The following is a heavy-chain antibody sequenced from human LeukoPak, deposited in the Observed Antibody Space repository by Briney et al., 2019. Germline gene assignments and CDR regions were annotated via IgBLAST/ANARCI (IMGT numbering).Heavy chain of an antibody. J-gene: IGHJ4*02. D-gene: IGHD3-22*01. CDR1: GGSISSYY. CDR2: IYTSGST. Sequence: SETLSLTCTVSGGSISSYYWSWIRQPAGKGLEWIGRIYTSGSTNYNPSLKSRVTMSVDTSKNQFSLKLSSVTAADTAVYYCARYDYDSSGYPFDYWGQGTLVTVSS. CDR3: ARYDYDSSGYPFDY. V-gene: IGHV4-4*07.